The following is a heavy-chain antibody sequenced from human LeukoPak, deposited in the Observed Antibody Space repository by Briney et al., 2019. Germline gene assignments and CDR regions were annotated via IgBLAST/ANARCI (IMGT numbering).Heavy chain of an antibody. CDR2: INHSGST. V-gene: IGHV4-34*01. D-gene: IGHD3-22*01. CDR3: ARGSDYYDSSGLFDY. CDR1: GGSFSGYY. Sequence: SETLSLTCAVYGGSFSGYYWSWIRQPPGKGLEWIGEINHSGSTNYNPSLKSRVTISVDTSKNQFSLKLSSVTAADTAVYYCARGSDYYDSSGLFDYWGQGTLVTVSS. J-gene: IGHJ4*02.